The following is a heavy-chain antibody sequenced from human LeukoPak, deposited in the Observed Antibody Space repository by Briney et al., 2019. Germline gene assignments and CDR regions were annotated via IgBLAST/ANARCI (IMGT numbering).Heavy chain of an antibody. CDR3: AKVFRWLQYNYMDV. CDR2: IRYDGSNK. V-gene: IGHV3-30*02. Sequence: PGGSLRLSCAASGFTFLSYGMHWVRQAPGKGLEWVAFIRYDGSNKYYADSVKGRFTISRDNSRNTLYLQMNSLRAEDTAVYYCAKVFRWLQYNYMDVWGKGTTVTISS. D-gene: IGHD5-24*01. CDR1: GFTFLSYG. J-gene: IGHJ6*03.